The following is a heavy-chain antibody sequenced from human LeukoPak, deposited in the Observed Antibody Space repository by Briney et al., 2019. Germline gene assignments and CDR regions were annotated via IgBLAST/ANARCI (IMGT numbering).Heavy chain of an antibody. CDR2: IRSKAYGGTT. V-gene: IGHV3-49*04. D-gene: IGHD2-2*01. CDR1: GFTFGDYA. CDR3: TRGRDQLLSAAHY. Sequence: GGSLRHSCTASGFTFGDYAMSWVRQAPGKGLEWVGFIRSKAYGGTTEYAASVKGRFTISRDDSKSIAYLQMNSLKTEDTAVYYCTRGRDQLLSAAHYWGQGTLVTVSS. J-gene: IGHJ4*02.